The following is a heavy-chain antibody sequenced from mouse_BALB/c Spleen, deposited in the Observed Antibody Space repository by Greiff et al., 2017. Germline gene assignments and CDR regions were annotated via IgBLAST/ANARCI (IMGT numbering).Heavy chain of an antibody. CDR3: ARSGNYGFPFAY. V-gene: IGHV1-69*01. CDR2: IDTSDSYT. CDR1: GYTFTDYW. J-gene: IGHJ3*01. Sequence: QVQLQQPGAELVMPGASVKMSCKASGYTFTDYWMHWVKQRPGQGLEWIGAIDTSDSYTSYNQKLKGKATLTVDESSSTAYMQLSSLTSEDSAVYYCARSGNYGFPFAYWGQGTLVTVSA. D-gene: IGHD2-2*01.